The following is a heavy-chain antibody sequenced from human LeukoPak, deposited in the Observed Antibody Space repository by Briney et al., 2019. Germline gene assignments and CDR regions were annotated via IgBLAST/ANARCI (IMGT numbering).Heavy chain of an antibody. V-gene: IGHV4-34*01. D-gene: IGHD1-26*01. CDR1: GGSFSGYY. Sequence: SETLSLTCAVYGGSFSGYYWSWIRQPPGKRLEWIGEINHSGSTNYNPSLKSRVTISVDTSKNQFSLKLSSVTAADTAVYHCARGGRGGYSGSYYTWFYWGQGTLVTVSS. CDR2: INHSGST. CDR3: ARGGRGGYSGSYYTWFY. J-gene: IGHJ4*02.